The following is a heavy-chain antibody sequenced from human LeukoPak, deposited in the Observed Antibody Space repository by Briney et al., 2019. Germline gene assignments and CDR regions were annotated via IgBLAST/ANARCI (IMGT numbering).Heavy chain of an antibody. J-gene: IGHJ4*02. D-gene: IGHD3-22*01. CDR3: ARGGRTYYYDSSGYYY. CDR1: GYSISSNYY. V-gene: IGHV4-38-2*02. Sequence: PSETLSLTCTVSGYSISSNYYWGWIRQPPGKGLEWIGSIYHSGSTYYNPSLKSRVTISVDTSKNQFSLKLSSVTAADTAVYYCARGGRTYYYDSSGYYYWGQGTLVTVSS. CDR2: IYHSGST.